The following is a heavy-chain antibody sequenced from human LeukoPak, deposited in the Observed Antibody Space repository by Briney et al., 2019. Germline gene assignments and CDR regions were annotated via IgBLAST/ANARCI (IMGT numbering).Heavy chain of an antibody. CDR1: GYTFTGYY. J-gene: IGHJ4*02. D-gene: IGHD4-17*01. V-gene: IGHV1-2*06. CDR3: ARDTVTTNPSPSFDY. Sequence: ASVKVSCEASGYTFTGYYMHWVRQAPGQGLEWMGRINPNSGGTNYAQKFQGRVTMTRDTSISTAYMELSRLRSDDTAVYYCARDTVTTNPSPSFDYWGQGTLVTVSS. CDR2: INPNSGGT.